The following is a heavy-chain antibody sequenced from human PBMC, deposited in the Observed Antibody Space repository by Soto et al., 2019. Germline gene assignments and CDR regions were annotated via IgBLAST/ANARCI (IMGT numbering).Heavy chain of an antibody. CDR2: ISYDGSNK. Sequence: TGGSLRLSCAASGFTFSSYAMHWVRQAPGKGLEWVAVISYDGSNKYYADSVKGRFTISRDNSKNTLYLQMNSLRAEDTAVYYCAREWELLLFGNWFDHWGQGTLVTVSS. CDR1: GFTFSSYA. CDR3: AREWELLLFGNWFDH. J-gene: IGHJ5*02. D-gene: IGHD1-26*01. V-gene: IGHV3-30-3*01.